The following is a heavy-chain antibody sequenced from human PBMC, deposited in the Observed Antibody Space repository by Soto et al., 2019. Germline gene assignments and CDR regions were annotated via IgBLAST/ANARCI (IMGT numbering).Heavy chain of an antibody. CDR2: IYPDDSDT. J-gene: IGHJ1*01. V-gene: IGHV5-51*01. CDR1: GFNFPTFW. CDR3: ARGLSISIVTPVAF. D-gene: IGHD1-26*01. Sequence: PGESLKISCKHSGFNFPTFWIAWVRQMPGKGLEWMGTIYPDDSDTRYSPSFQGQVTISADKSINTAYLQWSNLQSSDTAMYFCARGLSISIVTPVAFWGQGTLVTVSS.